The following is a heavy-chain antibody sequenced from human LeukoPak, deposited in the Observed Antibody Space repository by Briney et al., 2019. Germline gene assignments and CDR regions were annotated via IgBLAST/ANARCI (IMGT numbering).Heavy chain of an antibody. CDR1: GGSISSGSYY. D-gene: IGHD2-2*01. CDR2: IYTSGST. V-gene: IGHV4-61*02. J-gene: IGHJ6*03. CDR3: ARDQEAYCSSTSCYEYSYYMDV. Sequence: SQTLSLTCTVSGGSISSGSYYWSWIRQPAGKGLEWIGRIYTSGSTNYNPSLKSRVTISVDTSKNQFSLKLSSVAAADTAVYYCARDQEAYCSSTSCYEYSYYMDVWGKGTTVTISS.